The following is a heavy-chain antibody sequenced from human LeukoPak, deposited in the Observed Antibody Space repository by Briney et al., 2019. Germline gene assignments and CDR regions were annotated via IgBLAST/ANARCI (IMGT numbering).Heavy chain of an antibody. J-gene: IGHJ4*02. CDR3: AGDFHENYYDSSGFDY. CDR1: GFTFSSYW. D-gene: IGHD3-22*01. CDR2: IKQDGSEK. V-gene: IGHV3-7*03. Sequence: PGGSLRLSCAASGFTFSSYWMSWVRQAPGKGLEWVANIKQDGSEKYYVDSVKGRFTISRDNAKNSLYLQMNSLRAEDTAVYYCAGDFHENYYDSSGFDYWGQGTLVTVSS.